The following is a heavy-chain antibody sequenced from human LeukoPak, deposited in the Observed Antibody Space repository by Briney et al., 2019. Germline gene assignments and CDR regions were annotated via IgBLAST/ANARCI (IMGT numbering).Heavy chain of an antibody. CDR3: ARERRELGPHKLAGFDY. V-gene: IGHV1-2*02. J-gene: IGHJ4*02. CDR1: GYTFTGYY. Sequence: GASVKVSCKASGYTFTGYYMHWVRQAPGQGLEWMGWINPNSGGTNYAQKFQGRVTMTRDTSISTAYMELSRLRYDDTAVYYCARERRELGPHKLAGFDYWGQGTLVTVSS. D-gene: IGHD3-16*01. CDR2: INPNSGGT.